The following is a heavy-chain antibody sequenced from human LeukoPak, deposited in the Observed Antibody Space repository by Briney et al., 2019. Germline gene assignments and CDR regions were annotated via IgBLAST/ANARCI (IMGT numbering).Heavy chain of an antibody. J-gene: IGHJ4*02. V-gene: IGHV3-23*01. CDR1: GFTFSTYV. D-gene: IGHD6-6*01. Sequence: GGSLRLSCAASGFTFSTYVMRWVRQAPGKGLEWVSSIGVNTYYADSVNGRFTISRDNSKNKLYLQMNSLRAEDTAVYYCAKDRNRVGYSSSSHYFDYWGQGTLVTVSS. CDR3: AKDRNRVGYSSSSHYFDY. CDR2: IGVNT.